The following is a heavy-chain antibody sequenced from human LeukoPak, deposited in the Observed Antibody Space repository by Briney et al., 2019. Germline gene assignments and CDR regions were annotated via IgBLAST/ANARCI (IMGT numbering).Heavy chain of an antibody. Sequence: SETLSLTCTVSGGPLNGYYWSWIRQPLGKGLEWIGFIYHSGSVNHNPSLKSRATISVDTSKNQVSLKLTSVTAADTAVYYCARHPRIAVPPFYYYYMDVWGKGTTVTVSS. D-gene: IGHD6-6*01. CDR2: IYHSGSV. J-gene: IGHJ6*03. CDR3: ARHPRIAVPPFYYYYMDV. V-gene: IGHV4-59*08. CDR1: GGPLNGYY.